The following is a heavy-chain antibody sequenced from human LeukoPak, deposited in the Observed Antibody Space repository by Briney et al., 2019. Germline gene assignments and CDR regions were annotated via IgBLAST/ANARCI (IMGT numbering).Heavy chain of an antibody. CDR2: FTPIFGTA. V-gene: IGHV1-69*13. Sequence: SVKVSCKASGGTFTNYAISWVRQAPGQGLEWMGGFTPIFGTANYAQKFQGRVTITADESTSTAYMELSSLRSEDTSVYYCARVRGGLGYCSGGSCYSDLDYWGQGTLVTVSS. D-gene: IGHD2-15*01. J-gene: IGHJ4*02. CDR3: ARVRGGLGYCSGGSCYSDLDY. CDR1: GGTFTNYA.